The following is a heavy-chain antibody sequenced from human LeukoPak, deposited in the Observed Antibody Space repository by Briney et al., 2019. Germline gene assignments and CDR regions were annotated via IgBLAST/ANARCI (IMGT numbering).Heavy chain of an antibody. CDR1: GFTFSSYG. Sequence: GGTLRLSCAASGFTFSSYGMSWVGKAPGKGLDWVSAISGSGGSTYYADSVKGRFTISRDNSKNTLYLQMNSLRAEDTAVYYCARDGYNRNTFDYWGQGTLVTVSS. D-gene: IGHD5-24*01. CDR2: ISGSGGST. V-gene: IGHV3-23*01. J-gene: IGHJ4*02. CDR3: ARDGYNRNTFDY.